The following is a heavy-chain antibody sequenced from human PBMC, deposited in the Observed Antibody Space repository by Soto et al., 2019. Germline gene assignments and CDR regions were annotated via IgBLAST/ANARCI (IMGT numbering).Heavy chain of an antibody. D-gene: IGHD6-6*01. CDR2: IIISASTV. CDR1: GFTFSDYY. J-gene: IGHJ4*02. V-gene: IGHV3-11*01. CDR3: ARGRSSSVYFDY. Sequence: GGSLRLSCAASGFTFSDYYMSWIRQAPGKGLEWVSYIIISASTVYYADSVKGRFTISRDNAKNSLYLQMNSLRAEDTAVYYCARGRSSSVYFDYWGQGTLVTVS.